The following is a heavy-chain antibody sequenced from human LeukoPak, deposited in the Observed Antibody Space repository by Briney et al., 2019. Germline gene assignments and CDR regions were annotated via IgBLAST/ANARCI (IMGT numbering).Heavy chain of an antibody. D-gene: IGHD3-3*01. CDR2: IIPIFGTA. CDR3: ARGVYDFWSPSGFDP. Sequence: GASVKVSCKASGGTFSSYAISWVRQAPGQGLEWMGGIIPIFGTANYAQKFQGRVTITTDESTSTAYMELSSLRSEDTAVYYCARGVYDFWSPSGFDPWGQGTLVTVSS. V-gene: IGHV1-69*05. J-gene: IGHJ5*02. CDR1: GGTFSSYA.